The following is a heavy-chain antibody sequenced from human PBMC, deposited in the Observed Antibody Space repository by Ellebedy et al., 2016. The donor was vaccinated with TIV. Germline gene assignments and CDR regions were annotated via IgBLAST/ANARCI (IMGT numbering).Heavy chain of an antibody. J-gene: IGHJ3*02. CDR3: ARNSRDDFDI. CDR2: IDWDDDT. Sequence: SGPTLVKPTQTLTLTCTLSGLSVSNHGMRVNWIRQAPGKAIEWLGRIDWDDDTFYSTSLKTRLTISKDTSKNQVVLTMTDMDPVDTATYYCARNSRDDFDIWGQGTRFTVSS. CDR1: GLSVSNHGMR. V-gene: IGHV2-70*04.